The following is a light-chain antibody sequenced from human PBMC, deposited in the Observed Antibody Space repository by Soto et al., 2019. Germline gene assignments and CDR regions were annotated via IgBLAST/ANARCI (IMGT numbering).Light chain of an antibody. J-gene: IGKJ3*01. CDR1: PDISSY. CDR3: QQLNSYLFT. CDR2: AAS. Sequence: DIQLTQSPSFLSASIGDRVTITCRASPDISSYLAWYQQKPGKAPKLLIYAASTLQTGVPSRFSGSGSGTEFTLTISSLQPEDFATYYCQQLNSYLFTFGPGTKVDIK. V-gene: IGKV1-9*01.